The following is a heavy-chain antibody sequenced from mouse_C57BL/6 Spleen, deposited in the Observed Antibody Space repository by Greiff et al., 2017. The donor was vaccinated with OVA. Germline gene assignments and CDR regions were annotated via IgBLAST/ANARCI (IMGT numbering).Heavy chain of an antibody. D-gene: IGHD3-3*01. V-gene: IGHV3-6*01. CDR3: AREQGHYFDY. J-gene: IGHJ2*01. CDR2: ISYDGSN. Sequence: EVKVEESGPGLVKPSQSLSLTCSVTGYSITSGYYWNWIRQFPGNKLEWMGYISYDGSNNYNPSLKNRISITRDTSKNQFFLKLNSVTTEDTATYYCAREQGHYFDYWGQGTTLTVSS. CDR1: GYSITSGYY.